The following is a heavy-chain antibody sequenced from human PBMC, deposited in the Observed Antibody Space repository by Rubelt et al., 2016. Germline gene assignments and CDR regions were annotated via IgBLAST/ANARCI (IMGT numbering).Heavy chain of an antibody. CDR2: FDPEDGET. CDR3: ATGQYSSGCDY. Sequence: QVQLVQSGAEVKKPGASVKVSCKVSGYTFTELSMHWVRQAPGKGLEWTGGFDPEDGETIYAQRFQGGVTMTGDTSTDTAYMELSSLSSEDTAVYYCATGQYSSGCDYWGQGTLVTVSS. D-gene: IGHD6-19*01. CDR1: GYTFTELS. J-gene: IGHJ4*02. V-gene: IGHV1-24*01.